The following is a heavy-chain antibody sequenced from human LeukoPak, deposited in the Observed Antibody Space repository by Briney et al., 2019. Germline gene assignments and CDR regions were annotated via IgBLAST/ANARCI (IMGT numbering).Heavy chain of an antibody. Sequence: EASVKVSCKVSGYTLTELSMHWVRQAPGKGLEWMGGIIPIFGTANYAQKFQGRVTITADESTSTAYMELSSLRSEDTAVYYCARDLGAYYYDSSGLFDYWGQGTLVTVSS. CDR3: ARDLGAYYYDSSGLFDY. V-gene: IGHV1-69*13. D-gene: IGHD3-22*01. J-gene: IGHJ4*02. CDR1: GYTLTELS. CDR2: IIPIFGTA.